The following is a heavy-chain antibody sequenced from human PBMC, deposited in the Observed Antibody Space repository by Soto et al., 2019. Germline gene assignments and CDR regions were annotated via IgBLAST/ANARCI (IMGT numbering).Heavy chain of an antibody. V-gene: IGHV4-59*08. CDR2: IYYSGST. Sequence: SETLSLTCTVSGGSISSYYWSWIRQPPGKGLEWIGYIYYSGSTNYNPSLKSRVTISVDTSKNQFSLKLSSVTAADTAVYYCARGTTGGWFDPWGQGTLVTVSS. D-gene: IGHD4-17*01. CDR1: GGSISSYY. CDR3: ARGTTGGWFDP. J-gene: IGHJ5*02.